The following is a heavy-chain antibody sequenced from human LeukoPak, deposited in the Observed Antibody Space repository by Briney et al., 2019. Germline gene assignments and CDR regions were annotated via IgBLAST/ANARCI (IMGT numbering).Heavy chain of an antibody. CDR3: ARHIGSSWLDAFDI. D-gene: IGHD6-13*01. Sequence: PSETLSLTCTVSGGSIRSYCWSWIRQPPGKGLEWIGYMYYSGSSNYNPSLKSRVTIVVDTSKNWFSLNLSSVTAADTAVYYCARHIGSSWLDAFDIWGQGTMVTVSS. V-gene: IGHV4-59*08. CDR2: MYYSGSS. CDR1: GGSIRSYC. J-gene: IGHJ3*02.